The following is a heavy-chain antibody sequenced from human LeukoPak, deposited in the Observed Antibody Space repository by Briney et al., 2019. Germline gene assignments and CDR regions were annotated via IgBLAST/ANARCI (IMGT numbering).Heavy chain of an antibody. CDR2: INPNSGGT. V-gene: IGHV1-2*02. CDR3: ARDTYYYGLGSRPDFDY. D-gene: IGHD3-10*01. Sequence: ASVKVSCKASGYTFTGYYMHWVRQAPGQGLEWMGWINPNSGGTNYAQKFQGRVTMTTDTSTSTAYMELRSLRSDDTAVYYCARDTYYYGLGSRPDFDYWGQGTLVTVSS. J-gene: IGHJ4*02. CDR1: GYTFTGYY.